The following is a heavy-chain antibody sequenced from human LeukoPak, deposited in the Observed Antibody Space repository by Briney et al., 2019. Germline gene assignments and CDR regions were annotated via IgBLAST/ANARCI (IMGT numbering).Heavy chain of an antibody. CDR3: ARGSVTMVRGARQTGGYYMDV. CDR2: INNSGST. V-gene: IGHV4-34*01. Sequence: SETLSLTCAVYGGSFSGSYWSWIRQSPEKGLEWIGEINNSGSTNYNPSLKSRVTIPEDTSKHQFSLKLNSVTAADTAVYYCARGSVTMVRGARQTGGYYMDVWGKGTTVTVSS. CDR1: GGSFSGSY. J-gene: IGHJ6*03. D-gene: IGHD3-10*01.